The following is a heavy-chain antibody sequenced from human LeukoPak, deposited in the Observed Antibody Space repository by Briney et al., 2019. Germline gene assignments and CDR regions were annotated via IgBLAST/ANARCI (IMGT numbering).Heavy chain of an antibody. J-gene: IGHJ3*02. V-gene: IGHV3-30-3*01. Sequence: PGGSLRLSCAASGFTFGSYAMHWVRQAPGKGLEWVAVISYDGSNKYYADSVKGRFTISRDNSKNTLYLQMNSLRAEDTAVYYCARDSPCSGGSCYSVISAFDIWGQGTMVTVSS. D-gene: IGHD2-15*01. CDR1: GFTFGSYA. CDR3: ARDSPCSGGSCYSVISAFDI. CDR2: ISYDGSNK.